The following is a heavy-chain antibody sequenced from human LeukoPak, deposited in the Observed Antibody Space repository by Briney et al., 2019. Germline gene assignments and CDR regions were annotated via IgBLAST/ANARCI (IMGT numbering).Heavy chain of an antibody. V-gene: IGHV3-33*01. CDR1: GFTFSSYG. CDR2: IWYDGSNK. J-gene: IGHJ4*02. Sequence: GGSLRLSCAASGFTFSSYGMHWVRQAPGKGLEWVAVIWYDGSNKYYADSVKGRFTISRDNSKSTLYLQMNSLRAEDTAVYYCAREGEDIVVVTAIPGLDYWGQGTLVTVSS. CDR3: AREGEDIVVVTAIPGLDY. D-gene: IGHD2-21*02.